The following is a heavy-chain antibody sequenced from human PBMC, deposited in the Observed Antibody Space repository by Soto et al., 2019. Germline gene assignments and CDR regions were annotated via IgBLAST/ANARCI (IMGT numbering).Heavy chain of an antibody. J-gene: IGHJ4*02. D-gene: IGHD6-19*01. CDR3: ARLSLIAVASIDY. V-gene: IGHV4-39*01. Sequence: QLQLQESGPGLVKPSETLSLTCTVSGGSISSSSYYWGWIRQPPGKGLEWIGRIYYSGSTYYNPSLTSRVIISVDTSKDQFSLKLSSVTAADTAVYYCARLSLIAVASIDYWGQGTLVTVSS. CDR1: GGSISSSSYY. CDR2: IYYSGST.